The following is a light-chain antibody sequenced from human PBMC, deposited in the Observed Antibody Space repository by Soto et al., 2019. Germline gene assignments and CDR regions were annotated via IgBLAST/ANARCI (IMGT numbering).Light chain of an antibody. CDR1: SSDVGSFNF. Sequence: QSALTQPASVSGSPGQSITISCTGTSSDVGSFNFVSWYQQHPGKAPKVMIYEVSQRPSGVSNRFSDSKSGNTASLTISGLQAEDEADYYCCSYANTRGVFGGGTKLTVL. V-gene: IGLV2-23*02. CDR3: CSYANTRGV. J-gene: IGLJ3*02. CDR2: EVS.